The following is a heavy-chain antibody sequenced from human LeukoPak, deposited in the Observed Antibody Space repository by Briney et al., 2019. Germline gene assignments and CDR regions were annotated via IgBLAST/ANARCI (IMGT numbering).Heavy chain of an antibody. CDR1: GGSISSYY. D-gene: IGHD1-14*01. V-gene: IGHV4-4*09. CDR2: IYTSGRT. J-gene: IGHJ6*03. CDR3: ASTGTYYYYYMDV. Sequence: SETLSLTCTVSGGSISSYYWSWIRQPPGKGLEWIGYIYTSGRTNYNPSLKSRVTISVDTSKNQFSLKLSSVTAADTAVYYCASTGTYYYYYMDVWGKGTTVTVSS.